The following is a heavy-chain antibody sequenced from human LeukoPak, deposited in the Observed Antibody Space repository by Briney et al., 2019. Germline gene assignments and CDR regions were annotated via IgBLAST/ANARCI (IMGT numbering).Heavy chain of an antibody. CDR3: ATAVVITPFDY. V-gene: IGHV4-38-2*01. CDR1: GYSISSGYY. D-gene: IGHD3-22*01. CDR2: IYHSGGS. J-gene: IGHJ4*02. Sequence: SETLSLTCAVSGYSISSGYYWGWIRQSPGTGLEWIGSIYHSGGSYYSPSLKSRVTISEDTSKNQFSLKLSSMSAADTAVYYCATAVVITPFDYWGQGILVTVSS.